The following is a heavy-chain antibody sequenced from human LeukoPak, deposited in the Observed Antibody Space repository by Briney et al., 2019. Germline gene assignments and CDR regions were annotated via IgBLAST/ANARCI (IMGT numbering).Heavy chain of an antibody. Sequence: PGGSLRLSCAASGFTFRNYGMSWVRQAPGKGLEWVANIKQDGSEKYYVDSVKGRFTISRDNAKNSLYLQMNSLRAEDTAVYYCARKNGLDYWGQGTLVTVSS. CDR2: IKQDGSEK. CDR1: GFTFRNYG. J-gene: IGHJ4*02. CDR3: ARKNGLDY. V-gene: IGHV3-7*01.